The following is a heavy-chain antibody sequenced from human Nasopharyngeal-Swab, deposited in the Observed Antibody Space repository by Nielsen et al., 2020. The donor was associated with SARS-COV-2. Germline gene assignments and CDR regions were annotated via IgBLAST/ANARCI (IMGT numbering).Heavy chain of an antibody. V-gene: IGHV4-31*03. CDR2: IYYSGST. D-gene: IGHD3-10*01. J-gene: IGHJ6*02. Sequence: SETLSLTCTVSGGSISSGGYYWSWIRQHPGKGLEWIGYIYYSGSTYYNPSLKSRVTISVDTSKNQFSLKLSSVTAADTAVYYCARVRMVRGPLYYYYYGMDVWGQGTTVTVSS. CDR1: GGSISSGGYY. CDR3: ARVRMVRGPLYYYYYGMDV.